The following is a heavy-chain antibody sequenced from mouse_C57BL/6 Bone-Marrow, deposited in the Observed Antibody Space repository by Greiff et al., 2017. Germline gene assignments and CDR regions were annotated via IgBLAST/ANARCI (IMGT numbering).Heavy chain of an antibody. CDR2: ISSGGSYT. Sequence: EVKLVESGGDLVKPGGSLKLSCAASGFTFSSYGMSWVRQTPDKRLEWVATISSGGSYTYYPDSVKGRFTISRVNAKNTLYLQMSSLKSEDAAMYYCAGHMWAMDYWGQGTSVTVSA. CDR3: AGHMWAMDY. J-gene: IGHJ4*01. V-gene: IGHV5-6*02. CDR1: GFTFSSYG.